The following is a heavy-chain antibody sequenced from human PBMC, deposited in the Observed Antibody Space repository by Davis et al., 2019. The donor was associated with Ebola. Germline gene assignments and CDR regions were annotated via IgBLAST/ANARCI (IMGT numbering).Heavy chain of an antibody. CDR1: GFTFSSYA. J-gene: IGHJ6*03. D-gene: IGHD2-2*01. V-gene: IGHV3-23*01. Sequence: GGSLRLSCAASGFTFSSYAMNWVRQAPGKGLEWVSTISGSGGATYSANSVKGRFTISRDNSKNTLYLQMNSLRVEDTAVYYCAKGEIPAAIGTYYYYMDVWGKGTTVTVSS. CDR2: ISGSGGAT. CDR3: AKGEIPAAIGTYYYYMDV.